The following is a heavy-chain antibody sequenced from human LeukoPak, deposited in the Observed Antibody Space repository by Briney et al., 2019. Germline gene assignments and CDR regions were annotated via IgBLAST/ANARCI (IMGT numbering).Heavy chain of an antibody. CDR2: ISGSGGST. CDR1: GFTFSDYY. J-gene: IGHJ4*02. V-gene: IGHV3-23*01. CDR3: AKDRVIVVVGDLDY. D-gene: IGHD3-22*01. Sequence: GGSLRLSCAASGFTFSDYYMSWIRQAPGKGLEWVSAISGSGGSTYYADSVKGRFTISKDNSKNTLYLQMNSLRAEDTAVYYCAKDRVIVVVGDLDYWGQGTLVTVSS.